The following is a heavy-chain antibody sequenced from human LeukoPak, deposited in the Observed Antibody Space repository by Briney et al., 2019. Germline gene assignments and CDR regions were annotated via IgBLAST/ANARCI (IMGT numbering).Heavy chain of an antibody. CDR3: AKPTYIAAAGMNTWFDP. CDR1: GFTFSSYA. Sequence: GGSLRLSCAASGFTFSSYAMSWVRQAPGKGLELVSAISGSGGSTYYADSVKGRFTISRDNSKNTLYLQMNSLRAEDTAVYYCAKPTYIAAAGMNTWFDPWGQGTLVTVSS. CDR2: ISGSGGST. V-gene: IGHV3-23*01. J-gene: IGHJ5*02. D-gene: IGHD6-13*01.